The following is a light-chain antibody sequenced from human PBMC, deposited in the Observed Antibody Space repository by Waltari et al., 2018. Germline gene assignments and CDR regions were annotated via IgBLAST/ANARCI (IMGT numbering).Light chain of an antibody. Sequence: PRSSRASQTFSGSPLARYQQKPGQAPRLLISGASSRATGIPDRFSGSGSGTDFTLAISRLEPEDFAVYYCQQYATSPAFGQGTTVEIK. CDR3: QQYATSPA. V-gene: IGKV3-20*01. CDR1: QTFSGSP. CDR2: GAS. J-gene: IGKJ1*01.